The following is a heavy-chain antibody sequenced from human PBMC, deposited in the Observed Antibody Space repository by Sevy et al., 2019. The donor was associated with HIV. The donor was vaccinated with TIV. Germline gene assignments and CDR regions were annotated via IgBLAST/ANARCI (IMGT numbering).Heavy chain of an antibody. D-gene: IGHD3-9*01. CDR1: GFTFTNFP. Sequence: GGSLRLSCVASGFTFTNFPMHWVRQAPGRGLEWVAIISFNGNHEFYADSVKGRFTISRDNSKSTLYLQMNSLRREGTAVYYCVRTAGLTGSYEYWGQGTQVTVSS. V-gene: IGHV3-30-3*01. CDR3: VRTAGLTGSYEY. J-gene: IGHJ4*02. CDR2: ISFNGNHE.